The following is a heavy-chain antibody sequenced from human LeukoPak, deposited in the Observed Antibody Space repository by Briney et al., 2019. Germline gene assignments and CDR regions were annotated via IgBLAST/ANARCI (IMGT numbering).Heavy chain of an antibody. V-gene: IGHV3-30*18. D-gene: IGHD6-13*01. CDR2: KSDDGRNK. Sequence: GGCLRLSCAASGFTFSSYTMNWDRQAPGKGLEWVAVKSDDGRNKNYADSVRGRFTISRDNSNNTLYLQMNSLRAEDTGVYYCAKDRETTASGTFDYWGPRGQVNVSS. CDR3: AKDRETTASGTFDY. J-gene: IGHJ4*02. CDR1: GFTFSSYT.